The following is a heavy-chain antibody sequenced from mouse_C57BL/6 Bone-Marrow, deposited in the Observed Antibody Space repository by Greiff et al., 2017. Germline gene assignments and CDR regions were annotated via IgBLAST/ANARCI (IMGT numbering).Heavy chain of an antibody. CDR2: IDPNSGGT. CDR3: ARFWSYAMDY. J-gene: IGHJ4*01. V-gene: IGHV1-72*01. CDR1: GYTFTSYW. Sequence: VQLKQPGAELVKPGASVKLSCKASGYTFTSYWMHWVKQRPGRGLEWIGRIDPNSGGTKYNEKFKSKATLTVDKPSSTAYMQLSSLTSEDSAVYYCARFWSYAMDYWGQGTSVTVSS.